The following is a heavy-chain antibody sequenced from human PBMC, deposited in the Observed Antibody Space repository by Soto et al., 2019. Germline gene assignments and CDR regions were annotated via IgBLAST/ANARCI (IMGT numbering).Heavy chain of an antibody. J-gene: IGHJ4*02. V-gene: IGHV1-18*01. CDR2: ISAYNGNT. Sequence: ASVKVSCKASGYTFTSYGISWVRQAPGQGLEWMGWISAYNGNTNYAQKLQGRVTMTPDTSTSTAHMELRSLGSDDTAVYYCARVSFGYYYDSSGEQNWGQGTLVTVSS. CDR3: ARVSFGYYYDSSGEQN. D-gene: IGHD3-22*01. CDR1: GYTFTSYG.